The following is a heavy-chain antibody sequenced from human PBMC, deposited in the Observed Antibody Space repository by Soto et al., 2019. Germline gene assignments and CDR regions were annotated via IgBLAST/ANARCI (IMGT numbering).Heavy chain of an antibody. CDR3: ARDGRRHSGGIDY. CDR1: GGTFSSYS. CDR2: IIPIFGTA. V-gene: IGHV1-69*01. D-gene: IGHD2-15*01. J-gene: IGHJ4*02. Sequence: QVQLVQSGAEVKKPGSSVKVSCKASGGTFSSYSINWVRQAPGQGLEWMGEIIPIFGTANYAQKCQGRVTIAADVSTSTAYMGLSSLISEDTAVYYCARDGRRHSGGIDYWGQGTLVTVSS.